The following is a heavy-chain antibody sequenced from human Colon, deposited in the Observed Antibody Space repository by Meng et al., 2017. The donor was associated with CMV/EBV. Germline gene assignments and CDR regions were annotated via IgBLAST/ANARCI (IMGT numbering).Heavy chain of an antibody. J-gene: IGHJ6*02. V-gene: IGHV3-53*01. Sequence: GGSLRLSCAASGFTVTNNFITWVRQAPGKGLEWVSLSYNDGSTYYADSVKGRFTISRDTSKNTVYLRMNSLRPDDSAVYYCASTGCNNTNCPEDYYYYYGLGVWGQGTTVTVSS. CDR2: SYNDGST. CDR3: ASTGCNNTNCPEDYYYYYGLGV. CDR1: GFTVTNNF. D-gene: IGHD2-2*01.